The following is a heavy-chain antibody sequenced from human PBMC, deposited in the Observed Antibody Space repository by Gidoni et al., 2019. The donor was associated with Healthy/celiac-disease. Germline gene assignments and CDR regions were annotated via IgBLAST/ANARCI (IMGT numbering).Heavy chain of an antibody. J-gene: IGHJ5*02. CDR1: GGSFSGYH. D-gene: IGHD6-19*01. Sequence: QVQLQQWGAGLLKPSETLSLTCAVYGGSFSGYHWSWIRQPPGTGLGWIGEIHHSGITNYNPSLTSRVTSSVDTSKNQFSLKLSSGTAADTAVYYCARTRGLWVVRYNWFDPWGQGTLVTVSS. CDR3: ARTRGLWVVRYNWFDP. V-gene: IGHV4-34*01. CDR2: IHHSGIT.